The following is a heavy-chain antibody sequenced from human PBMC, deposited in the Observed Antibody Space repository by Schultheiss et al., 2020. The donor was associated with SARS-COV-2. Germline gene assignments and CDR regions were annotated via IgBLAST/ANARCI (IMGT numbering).Heavy chain of an antibody. CDR1: GGSISSYY. CDR3: ARGGLGVVVVPAGLDY. CDR2: IYYSGST. D-gene: IGHD2-2*01. Sequence: SETLSLTCAVSGGSISSYYWSWIRQPPGKGLEWIGYIYYSGSTNYNPSLKSRVTISVDTSKNQFSLKLSSVTAADTAVYYCARGGLGVVVVPAGLDYWGQGTLVTVSS. V-gene: IGHV4-59*12. J-gene: IGHJ4*02.